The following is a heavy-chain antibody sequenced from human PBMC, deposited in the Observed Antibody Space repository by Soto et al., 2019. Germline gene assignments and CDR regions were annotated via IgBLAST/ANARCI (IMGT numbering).Heavy chain of an antibody. D-gene: IGHD2-2*01. CDR1: GFTFSRFG. J-gene: IGHJ4*02. CDR3: AKPIVPAAVRPIDY. CDR2: ISHDGNIK. Sequence: QVQLVESGGGVVQPGTSLRLSCSVSGFTFSRFGMHWVRQAPGKGLEWVALISHDGNIKYYSDSVRGRFTISRDNSRTTLFLQMNSLGPEDTAIYFCAKPIVPAAVRPIDYWGLGTLVTVSS. V-gene: IGHV3-30*18.